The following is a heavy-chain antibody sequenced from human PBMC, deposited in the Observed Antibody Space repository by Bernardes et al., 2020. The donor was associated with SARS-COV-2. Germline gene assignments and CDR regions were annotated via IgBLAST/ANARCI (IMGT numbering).Heavy chain of an antibody. CDR2: ISPDGSNE. Sequence: GGSLRLSCTASGLSFSNHGMHWVRQAPGKGLEWVAVISPDGSNEYYADSVKGRFTISRDNSKNTLNLQMNSLRVEDTAVYYCARDYHSAVFGEVTTARLGMDVWGKGTTVTVTS. CDR1: GLSFSNHG. V-gene: IGHV3-30*03. CDR3: ARDYHSAVFGEVTTARLGMDV. J-gene: IGHJ6*04. D-gene: IGHD3-3*01.